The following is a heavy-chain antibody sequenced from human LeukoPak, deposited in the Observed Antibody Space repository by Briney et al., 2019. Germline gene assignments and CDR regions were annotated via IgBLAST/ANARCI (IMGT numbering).Heavy chain of an antibody. Sequence: PGGSLRLSCAASGFTFSSYDMHWVRQPTGKGLEWVSGIGTTGDTYYPGSVKGRFTISRDNTKNTLYLQMNSLRVEDTAVYYCAKGDGGYGWYFDVWGRGTLVTVSS. V-gene: IGHV3-13*04. CDR2: IGTTGDT. CDR1: GFTFSSYD. D-gene: IGHD5-12*01. J-gene: IGHJ2*01. CDR3: AKGDGGYGWYFDV.